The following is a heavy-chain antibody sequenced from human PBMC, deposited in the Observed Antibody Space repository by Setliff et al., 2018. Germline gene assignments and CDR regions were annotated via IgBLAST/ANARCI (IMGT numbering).Heavy chain of an antibody. CDR2: ISPYNGDK. V-gene: IGHV1-18*01. CDR1: GDTFSTYA. Sequence: ASVKVSCKASGDTFSTYALNWVRQAPGQGLEWVGWISPYNGDKNSAQKFQGRVIMTTGTSTNTAYMDLRSLRSDDTAVYYCERLVRYCTTTTCQRTSGDDFWGQGTLVTVSS. D-gene: IGHD2-2*01. CDR3: ERLVRYCTTTTCQRTSGDDF. J-gene: IGHJ4*02.